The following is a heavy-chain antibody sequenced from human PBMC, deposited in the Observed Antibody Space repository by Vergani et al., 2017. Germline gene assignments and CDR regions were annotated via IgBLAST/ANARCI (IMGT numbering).Heavy chain of an antibody. Sequence: QVSLVESGGGVVQPGRSLTLTCSASGFGFKNFAMHWVRQAPGKGLAWVATISKDGTHDYYEPSVWGRFAVSRDNFKNTMYLQMDRLTTDDTAVYFCGRDGTDIVVSSNDYSRSLYYWGQGILVTVSS. V-gene: IGHV3-30*03. CDR1: GFGFKNFA. D-gene: IGHD3-22*01. CDR3: GRDGTDIVVSSNDYSRSLYY. CDR2: ISKDGTHD. J-gene: IGHJ4*02.